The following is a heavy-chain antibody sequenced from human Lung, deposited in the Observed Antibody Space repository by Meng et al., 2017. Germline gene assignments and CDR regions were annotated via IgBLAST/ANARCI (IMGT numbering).Heavy chain of an antibody. CDR1: GFTFSNYS. Sequence: EVQLVESGGGLVKPGGSLRLSCAASGFTFSNYSMNWVRRAPGKGLEWVSSISSSSRYIYYADSLKGRFTISRDNAKNSLYLQMNSLRAEDTAVFYCARDNYYDSGSYSGFDYWGQGALVTVSS. V-gene: IGHV3-21*01. J-gene: IGHJ4*02. CDR3: ARDNYYDSGSYSGFDY. CDR2: ISSSSRYI. D-gene: IGHD3-10*01.